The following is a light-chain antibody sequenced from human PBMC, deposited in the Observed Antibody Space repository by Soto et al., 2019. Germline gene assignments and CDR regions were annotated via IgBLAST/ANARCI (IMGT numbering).Light chain of an antibody. V-gene: IGKV3-15*01. CDR1: QSVNSN. CDR3: QQYNDRPPDT. Sequence: EIVMKQSPATLSVSPGERATLSCRASQSVNSNLAWYQQKPGQDPRLLIYGASTRVPGIPASSSGSGSGTEFSLTISSLQSADFAVYYCQQYNDRPPDTFGQGNKLEIK. CDR2: GAS. J-gene: IGKJ2*01.